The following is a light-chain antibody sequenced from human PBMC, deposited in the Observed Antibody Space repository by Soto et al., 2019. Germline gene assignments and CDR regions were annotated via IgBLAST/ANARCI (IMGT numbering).Light chain of an antibody. V-gene: IGKV2-28*01. CDR1: ESLIHSNGYNY. J-gene: IGKJ1*01. Sequence: DVVMTQSPLSLPVTLGQPASMSVRSSESLIHSNGYNYLAWFLQKAGQSPQLLIYLGSNRASGVPDRFSGSGSGTDFTQKISRVEADDVGVYYCMQALQTQTFGQGTKVDIK. CDR3: MQALQTQT. CDR2: LGS.